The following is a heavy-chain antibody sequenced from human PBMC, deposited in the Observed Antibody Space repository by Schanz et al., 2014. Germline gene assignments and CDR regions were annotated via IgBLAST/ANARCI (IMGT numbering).Heavy chain of an antibody. CDR3: ARDNYYGSGSCAY. Sequence: EVQLVESGGGLVKPGGSLRLSCEASGFTFSSYAMSWVRQAPGKGLEWVANIKQDGSEKYYVDAVKGRFTISRDNAKNSMYLHMKSLRGEDTAVYYCARDNYYGSGSCAYWGQGTLVTVSS. D-gene: IGHD3-10*01. V-gene: IGHV3-7*04. J-gene: IGHJ4*02. CDR1: GFTFSSYA. CDR2: IKQDGSEK.